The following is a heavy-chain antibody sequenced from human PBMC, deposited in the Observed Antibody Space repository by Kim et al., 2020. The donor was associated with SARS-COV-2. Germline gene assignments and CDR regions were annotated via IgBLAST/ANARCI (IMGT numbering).Heavy chain of an antibody. CDR3: AKRSGRDY. D-gene: IGHD1-26*01. J-gene: IGHJ4*02. CDR2: IFPGDSTGDSTT. V-gene: IGHV5-51*01. Sequence: GESLKISCTCSGYIFASDGIAWVRQMPGKGLEWMGVIFPGDSTGDSTTIYSPSFQGQVTISVDKSITTAFLQWSSLRASDTAIYYCAKRSGRDYWGQGTLVIVSS. CDR1: GYIFASDG.